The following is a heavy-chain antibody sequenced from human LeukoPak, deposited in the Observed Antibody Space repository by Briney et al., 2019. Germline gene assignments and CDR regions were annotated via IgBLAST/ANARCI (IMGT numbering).Heavy chain of an antibody. CDR1: GFTFRDYW. D-gene: IGHD2-21*01. Sequence: GGSLRLSCVASGFTFRDYWMTWVRQAPGKGLEWVANIKEDGSQINHVDSVKGRFTISGDNAKNSLYLQMNSLRVEDTAVYYCAKHKIAWRTFDCWGQGTLVTVSS. CDR2: IKEDGSQI. CDR3: AKHKIAWRTFDC. J-gene: IGHJ4*02. V-gene: IGHV3-7*01.